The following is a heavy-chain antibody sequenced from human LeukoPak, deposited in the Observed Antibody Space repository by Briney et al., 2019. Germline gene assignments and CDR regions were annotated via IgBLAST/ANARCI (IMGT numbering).Heavy chain of an antibody. CDR2: ISGSGGST. CDR3: AKVGHDVRGVFSYDY. Sequence: GGSLRLSCAASGFTFSSYAMSWVRQAPGKGLEWVSAISGSGGSTYYADSVKGRFTISRDNSKNTLYLQMNSLRAEDTAVYYCAKVGHDVRGVFSYDYWGQGTLVTVSS. J-gene: IGHJ4*02. CDR1: GFTFSSYA. D-gene: IGHD3-10*01. V-gene: IGHV3-23*01.